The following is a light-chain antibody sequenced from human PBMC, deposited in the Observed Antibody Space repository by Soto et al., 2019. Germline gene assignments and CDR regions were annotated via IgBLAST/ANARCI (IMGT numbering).Light chain of an antibody. CDR1: SGSIASNY. V-gene: IGLV6-57*02. CDR3: QSYGDNNQV. Sequence: NFMLTQPHSVSESPGKTVTISCTGSSGSIASNYVQWFQQRPGSAPTTVIYEDNKRPSGVPDRFSGSIDSSSNSASLTISGLKAEDDADYYSQSYGDNNQVFGGGTKLTVL. CDR2: EDN. J-gene: IGLJ3*02.